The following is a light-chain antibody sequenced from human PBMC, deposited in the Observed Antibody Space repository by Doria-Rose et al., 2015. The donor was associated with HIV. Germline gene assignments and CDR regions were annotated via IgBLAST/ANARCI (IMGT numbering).Light chain of an antibody. V-gene: IGKV3-20*01. CDR1: QSFSSTY. CDR3: HQYGTSWT. J-gene: IGKJ1*01. CDR2: DGS. Sequence: TQSPGTLSLSPGERANLSCRASQSFSSTYLAWYQQKPGQAPSLLIYDGSTRATGIPDRFSASGSGTDFTLTINRLEPEDSALYYCHQYGTSWTFGQGTKVEI.